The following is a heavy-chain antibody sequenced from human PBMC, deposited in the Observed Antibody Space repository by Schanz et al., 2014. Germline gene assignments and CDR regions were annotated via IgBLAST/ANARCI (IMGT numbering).Heavy chain of an antibody. J-gene: IGHJ4*01. CDR3: ARGEWSTSQFDY. V-gene: IGHV4-30-4*07. CDR1: GVSISSGGYS. D-gene: IGHD2-2*01. Sequence: QVQLQESGPGLVKPSQTLSLTCAVSGVSISSGGYSWTWIRQPPGKGPEWIGYIFYSGSTNYNPSLEGRITRSVDTSKNQFSLKLSSVTAADTAVYYCARGEWSTSQFDYWGHGTLVTVSS. CDR2: IFYSGST.